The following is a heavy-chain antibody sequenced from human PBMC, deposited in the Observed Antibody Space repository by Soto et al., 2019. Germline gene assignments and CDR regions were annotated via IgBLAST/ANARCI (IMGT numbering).Heavy chain of an antibody. Sequence: VQLQESGPDRGRLSGPLSFTSISSVGPIGVNYWAWTRQPPGKGLEGIGYIHYSGSTNYTPSLKSRVTISVDTSKNQLSLKLSSVTAADTAVYYCARGSAAGTKSPFDYWGQGTLVTVSS. CDR2: IHYSGST. V-gene: IGHV4-59*13. CDR1: VGPIGVNY. D-gene: IGHD6-13*01. CDR3: ARGSAAGTKSPFDY. J-gene: IGHJ4*02.